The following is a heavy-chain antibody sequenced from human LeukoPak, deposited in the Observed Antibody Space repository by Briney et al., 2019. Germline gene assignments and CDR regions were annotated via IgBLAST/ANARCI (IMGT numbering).Heavy chain of an antibody. CDR1: GYTFTSYY. CDR3: ARECTSCYSHHDAFDI. CDR2: INPSGGST. V-gene: IGHV1-46*01. D-gene: IGHD2-2*01. J-gene: IGHJ3*02. Sequence: ASVKVSCKASGYTFTSYYMHWVRQAPGQVLEWMGIINPSGGSTSYAQKFQGRVTMTRDTSTSTVYMELSSLRSEDTAVYYCARECTSCYSHHDAFDIWGQGTMVTVSS.